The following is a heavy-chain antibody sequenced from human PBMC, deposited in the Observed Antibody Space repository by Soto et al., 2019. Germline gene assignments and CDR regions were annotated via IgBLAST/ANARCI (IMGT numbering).Heavy chain of an antibody. J-gene: IGHJ4*02. CDR1: GASIRDGDYY. Sequence: PSETLSLTCSVSGASIRDGDYYWSWLRQPPWKGPEWIGIIDYTGGTHYNPTLTGPVSMSVDTSANQFSLKVNFVTAADSAVYYCARVGYGDYGRGYYFDFWGPGXLVTVYS. V-gene: IGHV4-30-4*01. D-gene: IGHD4-17*01. CDR2: IDYTGGT. CDR3: ARVGYGDYGRGYYFDF.